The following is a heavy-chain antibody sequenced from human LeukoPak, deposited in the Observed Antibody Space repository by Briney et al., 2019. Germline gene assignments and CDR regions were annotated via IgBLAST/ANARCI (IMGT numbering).Heavy chain of an antibody. V-gene: IGHV4-34*01. Sequence: SETLSLTCAVYGGSFSGYYWSWIRQPPGKGLEWIGEINHSGSTNYNPSLKSRVTTSVDTSMNQFSLKLSSVTAADTAIYYCASTSSGSYHQVYYWGQGTLVTVSS. CDR3: ASTSSGSYHQVYY. CDR1: GGSFSGYY. CDR2: INHSGST. J-gene: IGHJ4*02. D-gene: IGHD1-26*01.